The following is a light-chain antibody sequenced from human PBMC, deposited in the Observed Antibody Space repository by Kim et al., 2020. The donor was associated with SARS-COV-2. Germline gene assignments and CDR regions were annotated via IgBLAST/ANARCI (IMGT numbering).Light chain of an antibody. CDR3: SSYTSSSTVV. CDR2: EVS. Sequence: GQSVTISCTGISSDVGSYNRVSWYQQPPGTAPKRMIYEVSNRHSGVPDRFSGSKSGNTASLTISGLQAEDEADYYCSSYTSSSTVVFGGGTQLTVL. CDR1: SSDVGSYNR. V-gene: IGLV2-18*02. J-gene: IGLJ2*01.